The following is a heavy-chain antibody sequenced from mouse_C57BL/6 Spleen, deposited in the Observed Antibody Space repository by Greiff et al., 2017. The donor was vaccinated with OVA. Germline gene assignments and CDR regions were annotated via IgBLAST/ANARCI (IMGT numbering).Heavy chain of an antibody. CDR2: LDPSDSYT. CDR3: ASGSSWGNPYFDY. Sequence: QVQLQQPGAELVMPGASVKLSCKASGYTFTSYWMHWVKQRPGQGLEWIGELDPSDSYTNYNQQFKGKSTLTVDKSSSTAYMQLSSLTSEDSAVYYCASGSSWGNPYFDYWGQGTTLTVSS. CDR1: GYTFTSYW. J-gene: IGHJ2*01. D-gene: IGHD1-1*01. V-gene: IGHV1-69*01.